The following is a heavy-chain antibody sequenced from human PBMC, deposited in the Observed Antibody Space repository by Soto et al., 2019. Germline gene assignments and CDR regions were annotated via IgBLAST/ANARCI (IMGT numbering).Heavy chain of an antibody. CDR1: GFSLSTSGVG. D-gene: IGHD2-21*02. Sequence: QITLKESGPTLVRPTQTLTLTCTFSGFSLSTSGVGVGWIRQPPGKALEWLALIYWDDDKRYSPSLKSRLTITKDTSKIQGVLTMTTMDPVDTATYYCTHSRCGGDCLQSYSSHYYYGRDVWGQGTTVTVSS. CDR2: IYWDDDK. CDR3: THSRCGGDCLQSYSSHYYYGRDV. J-gene: IGHJ6*02. V-gene: IGHV2-5*02.